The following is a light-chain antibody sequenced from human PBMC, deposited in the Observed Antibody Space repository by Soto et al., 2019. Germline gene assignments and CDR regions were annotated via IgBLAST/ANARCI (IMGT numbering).Light chain of an antibody. Sequence: DIQVTQSRSTLSASVGDRFTVTCLAIQSVSGWLAWYQQKPGEAPKLLIYDASALPRGVPSRFRGSGSGTKFTLTIASLQPDDFAPYYCQQYETFSGTFGPGTKVDIK. CDR3: QQYETFSGT. V-gene: IGKV1-5*01. CDR1: QSVSGW. CDR2: DAS. J-gene: IGKJ1*01.